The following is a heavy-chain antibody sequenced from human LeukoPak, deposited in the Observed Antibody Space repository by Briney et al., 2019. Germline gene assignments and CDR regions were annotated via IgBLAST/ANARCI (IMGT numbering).Heavy chain of an antibody. V-gene: IGHV4-38-2*01. CDR3: ARLVDGVYFDY. CDR2: IHHSGST. J-gene: IGHJ4*02. CDR1: GYSISSDTT. Sequence: PSETLSLTCAVSGYSISSDTTGAGSGWIRQPPGKGLEWIGSIHHSGSTYYNPSLKSRVTMSVDTSKNQFSLKLSSVTAADTAVYYCARLVDGVYFDYWGQGTLVTVSS. D-gene: IGHD3-9*01.